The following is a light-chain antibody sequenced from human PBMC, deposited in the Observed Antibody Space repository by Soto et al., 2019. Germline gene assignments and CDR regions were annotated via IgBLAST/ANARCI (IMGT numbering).Light chain of an antibody. CDR3: QQYGSPPLT. Sequence: DILLTQSPGTLSLSPGERATLSCRASQSVSSNLAWYQQKPGQAPRLLIYGASSRATGIPDRFSGSGSGTDFTLTISRLEPEDLAVYHCQQYGSPPLTFGRGTKVDIK. CDR1: QSVSSN. J-gene: IGKJ4*02. CDR2: GAS. V-gene: IGKV3-20*01.